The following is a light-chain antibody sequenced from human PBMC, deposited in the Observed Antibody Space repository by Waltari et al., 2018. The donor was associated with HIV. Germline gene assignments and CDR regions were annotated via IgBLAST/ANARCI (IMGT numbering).Light chain of an antibody. Sequence: DTHMTQSPSSLSAFLGDSVTFTCRASQNIYTFVNWFQMKPGKTPSPLIYRASSLERGVPSRFSGSGSGTEFSLSISSVQPDDFATYFCLQTFDTPLTFGPGTKLDV. J-gene: IGKJ3*01. CDR2: RAS. V-gene: IGKV1-39*01. CDR1: QNIYTF. CDR3: LQTFDTPLT.